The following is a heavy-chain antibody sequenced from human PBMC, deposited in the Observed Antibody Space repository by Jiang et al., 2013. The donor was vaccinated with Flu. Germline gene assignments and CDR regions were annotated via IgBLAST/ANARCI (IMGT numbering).Heavy chain of an antibody. J-gene: IGHJ3*02. D-gene: IGHD3-3*01. CDR3: ARASDYDFFGAFDI. V-gene: IGHV4-31*02. CDR2: IYYSGST. Sequence: WIRQHPGKGLEWIGYIYYSGSTYXNPSLKSRVTISVDTSKNQFSLKLSSVTAADTAVYYCARASDYDFFGAFDIWGQGTMVTVSS.